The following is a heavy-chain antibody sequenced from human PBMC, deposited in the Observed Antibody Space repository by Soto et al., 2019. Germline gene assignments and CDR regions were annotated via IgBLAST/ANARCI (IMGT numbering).Heavy chain of an antibody. CDR3: AKVRAAVADTLDY. Sequence: QTGGSLRLSCAASGFTFSSYAMSWVRQAPGQGLEWVSAIGGLGGTTYYADSVKGRFTISRDNSKNTLYLQMNSLRAEDTAVYYCAKVRAAVADTLDYWGQGTLVTVSS. V-gene: IGHV3-23*01. CDR1: GFTFSSYA. J-gene: IGHJ4*02. CDR2: IGGLGGTT. D-gene: IGHD6-19*01.